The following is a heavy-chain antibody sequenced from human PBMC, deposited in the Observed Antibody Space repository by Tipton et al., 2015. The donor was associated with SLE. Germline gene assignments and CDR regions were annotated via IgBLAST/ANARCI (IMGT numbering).Heavy chain of an antibody. D-gene: IGHD6-19*01. CDR2: ISYDGSNK. CDR3: AKDNVAVAGTDYFDY. V-gene: IGHV3-30*18. Sequence: SLRLSCAASGFTFSSYGMHWVRQAPGKGLEWVAVISYDGSNKYYADSVKGRFTISRDNSKNTLYLQMNSLRAEDTAVYYCAKDNVAVAGTDYFDYWGQGTLVTVSS. J-gene: IGHJ4*02. CDR1: GFTFSSYG.